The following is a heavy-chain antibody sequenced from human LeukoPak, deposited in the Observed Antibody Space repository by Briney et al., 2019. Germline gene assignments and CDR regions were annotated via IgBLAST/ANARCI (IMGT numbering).Heavy chain of an antibody. D-gene: IGHD3-10*01. CDR3: ARVVGFGESGEYYFDY. J-gene: IGHJ4*02. V-gene: IGHV4-39*07. Sequence: PSETLSLTCSVSGGSIRSSSYYWDWIRQPPGKGPEWIGSIYYSGSTYYNPSLKSRVTISVDTSKNQFSLKLSSVTAADTAVYYCARVVGFGESGEYYFDYWGQGTLVTVSS. CDR2: IYYSGST. CDR1: GGSIRSSSYY.